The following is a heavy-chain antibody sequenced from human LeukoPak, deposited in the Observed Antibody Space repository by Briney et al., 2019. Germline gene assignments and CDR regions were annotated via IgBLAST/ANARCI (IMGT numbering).Heavy chain of an antibody. D-gene: IGHD5-24*01. CDR2: IKQDGGAK. V-gene: IGHV3-7*01. CDR1: GFTFSSYC. Sequence: GGSLRLSCAASGFTFSSYCMSWVRQAPGKGLEWVANIKQDGGAKNYGDSVKGRFTISRDNAKNSLYLQMNSLRVEDTAVYYCARDRNDGPRYSDVWGRGTLVSVSS. J-gene: IGHJ2*01. CDR3: ARDRNDGPRYSDV.